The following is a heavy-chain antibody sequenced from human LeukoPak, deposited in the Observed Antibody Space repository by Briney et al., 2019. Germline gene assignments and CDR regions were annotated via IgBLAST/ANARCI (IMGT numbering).Heavy chain of an antibody. CDR1: GYNFTTYW. V-gene: IGHV5-51*01. J-gene: IGHJ5*02. D-gene: IGHD2-21*02. CDR2: IYAGDPET. Sequence: GESLKISCKHSGYNFTTYWIGWVRQMPGKGLEWMGVIYAGDPETRYSPSFQGQVTISADRSISTTFLQWSSLKASDTAMYYCARHGLEYGDFRRGWIDPWGQGTLVTVSS. CDR3: ARHGLEYGDFRRGWIDP.